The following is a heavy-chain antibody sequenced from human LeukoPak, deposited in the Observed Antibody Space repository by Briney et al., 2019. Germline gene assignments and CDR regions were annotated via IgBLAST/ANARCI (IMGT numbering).Heavy chain of an antibody. Sequence: GGSLRLSCAASGFTFSSYNMNWVRQAPGKGLEWVSSITSSSSYIYYADSVEGRFTISRDNAKNSLYLQMTSLGAEDTAVYYCVRGGFGHAMDVWGQGTTVTVSS. V-gene: IGHV3-21*01. CDR3: VRGGFGHAMDV. CDR2: ITSSSSYI. D-gene: IGHD3-10*01. CDR1: GFTFSSYN. J-gene: IGHJ6*02.